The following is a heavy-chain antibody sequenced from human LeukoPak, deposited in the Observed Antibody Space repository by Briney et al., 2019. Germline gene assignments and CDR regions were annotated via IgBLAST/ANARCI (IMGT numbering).Heavy chain of an antibody. CDR2: INHSGST. CDR1: GFTFSSYA. Sequence: TGGSLRLSCAASGFTFSSYAMSWIRQPPGKGLEWIGEINHSGSTNYNPSLKSRVTISVDTSKNQFSLKLSSVTAADTAVYYCARGEPPPTIGHDYWGQGTLVTVSS. D-gene: IGHD1-14*01. V-gene: IGHV4-34*01. CDR3: ARGEPPPTIGHDY. J-gene: IGHJ4*02.